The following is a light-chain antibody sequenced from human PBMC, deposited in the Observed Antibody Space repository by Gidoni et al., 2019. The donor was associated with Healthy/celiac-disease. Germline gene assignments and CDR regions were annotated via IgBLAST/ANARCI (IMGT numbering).Light chain of an antibody. CDR3: QQYNNWWT. CDR1: QSVSSN. Sequence: EIVMTQSPATLSVSPGERATLSRRASQSVSSNLAWYQQKPGQAPRLLIYGASTRAAGIPARFGGSGSGTEFTLTISSLQSEDFAVYYCQQYNNWWTFGQGTKVEIK. CDR2: GAS. V-gene: IGKV3-15*01. J-gene: IGKJ1*01.